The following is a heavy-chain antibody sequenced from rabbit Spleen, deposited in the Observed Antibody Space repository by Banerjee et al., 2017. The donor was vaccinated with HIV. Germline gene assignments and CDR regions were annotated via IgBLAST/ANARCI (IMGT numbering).Heavy chain of an antibody. J-gene: IGHJ4*02. Sequence: QSLEESGGDLVKTGASLALTCTASGFYFTNHYYMCWVRQAPGKGLEWIACIYPGSFDSTVYASWAKGRFTISRTSSTTVTLQVTSLTAADTATYFCARGSAAMTMVITGYYFNLWGPGTLVTVS. D-gene: IGHD2-1*01. CDR1: GFYFTNHYY. CDR3: ARGSAAMTMVITGYYFNL. CDR2: IYPGSFDST. V-gene: IGHV1S40*01.